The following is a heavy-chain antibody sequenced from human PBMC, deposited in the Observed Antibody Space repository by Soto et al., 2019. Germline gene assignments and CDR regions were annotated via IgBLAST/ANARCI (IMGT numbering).Heavy chain of an antibody. CDR1: GYTFSSYD. D-gene: IGHD2-21*01. V-gene: IGHV1-8*01. J-gene: IGHJ6*02. CDR3: ARAYGDLDV. CDR2: MNPKSGYT. Sequence: KPRGASVKVSCKASGYTFSSYDINWVRQATGQGLEWMGWMNPKSGYTGYAQKFQGRVTMTRDTSISTAYMEVSSLRSEDTAIYYCARAYGDLDVWGQGTTVTVSS.